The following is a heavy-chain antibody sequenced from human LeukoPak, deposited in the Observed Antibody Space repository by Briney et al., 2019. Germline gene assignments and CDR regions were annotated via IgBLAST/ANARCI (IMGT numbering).Heavy chain of an antibody. CDR2: FDLDDGEA. D-gene: IGHD3-10*01. V-gene: IGHV1-24*01. J-gene: IGHJ4*02. CDR3: AIDYYASGNYYNGPHN. CDR1: GYTLTELS. Sequence: GASVKVSCKVSGYTLTELSMHWVRQAPGKGLEWMGGFDLDDGEALYAQQFQGRVSMTEDTSAGTVYMELSSLRSEDTAVYYCAIDYYASGNYYNGPHNWGPGTLVTVSS.